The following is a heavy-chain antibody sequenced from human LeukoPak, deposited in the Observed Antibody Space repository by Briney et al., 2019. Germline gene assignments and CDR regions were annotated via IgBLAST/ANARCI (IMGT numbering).Heavy chain of an antibody. V-gene: IGHV3-9*01. D-gene: IGHD3-22*01. CDR2: INWNSGSI. CDR3: AKGDSSTPKYYLGY. Sequence: PGRSPRLSCAASGFTFDDYAMPWVRHAPGKGLEWVSGINWNSGSIDYADSVKGRFTISRDNAKNSLYLQMNSLRAEDTALYYCAKGDSSTPKYYLGYWGQGTLVTVSS. CDR1: GFTFDDYA. J-gene: IGHJ4*02.